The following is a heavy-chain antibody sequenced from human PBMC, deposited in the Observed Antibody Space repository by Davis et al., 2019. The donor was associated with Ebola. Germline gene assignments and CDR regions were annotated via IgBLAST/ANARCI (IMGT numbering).Heavy chain of an antibody. D-gene: IGHD1-1*01. CDR1: GGSISSGGYY. J-gene: IGHJ6*02. CDR2: IYYSGST. Sequence: MPSETLSLTCTVSGGSISSGGYYWSWIRQHPGKGLEWIGYIYYSGSTYYNPSLKSRVTISVDTSKNQFSLKLSSVTAADTAVYYCARWRLEPTKLYYGMDVWGQGTTVTVSS. CDR3: ARWRLEPTKLYYGMDV. V-gene: IGHV4-31*03.